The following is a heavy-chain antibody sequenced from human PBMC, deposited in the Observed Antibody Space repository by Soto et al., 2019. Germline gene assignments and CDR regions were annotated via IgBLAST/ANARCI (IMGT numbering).Heavy chain of an antibody. Sequence: GGSLRLSCTASKFTISSYGMHWVRLAPGKGLEWVAVISYDGSNKYYADSVQGRFTISRDNSKNTLYLQMNSLRAEDTAVYYCAKADVVVVPGARPCDYWGQGTLVTVS. CDR3: AKADVVVVPGARPCDY. CDR1: KFTISSYG. CDR2: ISYDGSNK. V-gene: IGHV3-30*18. J-gene: IGHJ4*02. D-gene: IGHD2-2*01.